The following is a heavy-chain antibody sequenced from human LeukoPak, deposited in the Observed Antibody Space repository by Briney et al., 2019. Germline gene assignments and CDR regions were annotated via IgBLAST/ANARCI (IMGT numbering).Heavy chain of an antibody. D-gene: IGHD3-22*01. CDR2: IYSGGST. CDR1: GFTVSSNY. Sequence: HPGGSLRLSCAASGFTVSSNYMSWVRQAPGKGLEWVSVIYSGGSTYYADSVKGRFTISRHNSKNTLYLQMNSLRAEDTAVYYCARSSYYYDSSGYYLLGAFDIWGQGTMVTVSS. V-gene: IGHV3-53*04. CDR3: ARSSYYYDSSGYYLLGAFDI. J-gene: IGHJ3*02.